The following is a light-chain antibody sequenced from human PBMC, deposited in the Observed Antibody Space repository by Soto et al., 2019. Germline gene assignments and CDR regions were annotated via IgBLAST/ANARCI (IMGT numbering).Light chain of an antibody. CDR3: NSYTSTSNIVA. CDR2: EVS. V-gene: IGLV2-14*01. Sequence: QSALTQPASVSGSPGQSIAIYCTGTSSDVGGYNFVSWYQQHPGKAPKLMIYEVSNQPAGVSNRFSGSKSGNTASLTLSGLQAEAEADYYCNSYTSTSNIVAFGGGTKLTVL. J-gene: IGLJ2*01. CDR1: SSDVGGYNF.